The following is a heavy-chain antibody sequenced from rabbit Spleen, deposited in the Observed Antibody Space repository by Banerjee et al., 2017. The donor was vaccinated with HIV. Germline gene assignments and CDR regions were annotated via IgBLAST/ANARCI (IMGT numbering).Heavy chain of an antibody. CDR1: GFSFSDREV. CDR3: ARDTGSSFSSYGMDL. J-gene: IGHJ6*01. D-gene: IGHD8-1*01. Sequence: QEQLVESGGGLVKPEGSLTLTCKASGFSFSDREVMCWVRQAPGKGLEWIACINAATGKPVYATWAKGRFTISRTSSTTVTLRMTSLTAADTATYFCARDTGSSFSSYGMDLWGPGTLVTVS. CDR2: INAATGKP. V-gene: IGHV1S45*01.